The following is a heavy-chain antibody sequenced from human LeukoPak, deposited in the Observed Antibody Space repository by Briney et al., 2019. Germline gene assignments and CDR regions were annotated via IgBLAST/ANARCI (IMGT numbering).Heavy chain of an antibody. CDR2: IYYTGNT. V-gene: IGHV4-39*01. J-gene: IGHJ3*02. D-gene: IGHD2-8*01. CDR3: ASRPRYCATSGCRGGAFDI. CDR1: SGSISSSTNY. Sequence: PSETLSLTCTVSSGSISSSTNYWGWIRQPPGKGLESIGSIYYTGNTFYNPSLKSRVTISVDTSKNQFSLKLTSVTAADTAVYYCASRPRYCATSGCRGGAFDIWGQGTMVTVSS.